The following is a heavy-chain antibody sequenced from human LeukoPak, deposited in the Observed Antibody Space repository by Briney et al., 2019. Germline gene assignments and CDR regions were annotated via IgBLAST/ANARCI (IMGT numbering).Heavy chain of an antibody. J-gene: IGHJ3*02. D-gene: IGHD4-17*01. CDR3: ARAEDDYGDPRAFDI. V-gene: IGHV1-69*13. CDR1: GGTFSSYA. Sequence: SVKVSCKASGGTFSSYAISWVRQAPGQGLEWMGGIIPIFGTANYAQKFQGRVTITADESTSTAYMELSSLRSEDTAVYYCARAEDDYGDPRAFDIWGQGTMVTVSS. CDR2: IIPIFGTA.